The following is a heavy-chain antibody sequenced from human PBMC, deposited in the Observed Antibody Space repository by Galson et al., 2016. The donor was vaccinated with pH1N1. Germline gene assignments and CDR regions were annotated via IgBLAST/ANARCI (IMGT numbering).Heavy chain of an antibody. V-gene: IGHV3-30*18. D-gene: IGHD2-2*01. CDR3: AKDQSPFWRVAIPAADPQYFDY. J-gene: IGHJ4*02. CDR2: ISYDGSNK. Sequence: SLRLSCAASGFTFSSYGMHWVRQAPGKGLEWVTIISYDGSNKYYADSVKGRFTISRDNSKNTLYLQMNSLRAEDTAVYYCAKDQSPFWRVAIPAADPQYFDYWGQGTLVTVSS. CDR1: GFTFSSYG.